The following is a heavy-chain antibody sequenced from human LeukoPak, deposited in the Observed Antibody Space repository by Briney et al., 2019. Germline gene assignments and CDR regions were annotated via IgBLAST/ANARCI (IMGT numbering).Heavy chain of an antibody. CDR3: ARDGDYYDSSGYYYYFDY. V-gene: IGHV3-30-3*01. CDR1: GFTFSSYA. J-gene: IGHJ4*02. D-gene: IGHD3-22*01. CDR2: ISYDGSNK. Sequence: GGSLRLSCAASGFTFSSYAMHWVRQAPGKGLEWVAVISYDGSNKYYADSVKGRFTISRDNSKNTLYLQMNSLRAEDTAVYYCARDGDYYDSSGYYYYFDYWGQGTLVTVSS.